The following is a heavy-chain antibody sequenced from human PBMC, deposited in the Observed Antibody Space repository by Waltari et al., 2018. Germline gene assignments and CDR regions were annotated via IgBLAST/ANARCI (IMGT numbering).Heavy chain of an antibody. Sequence: VEVLQSGGGVVQTGGSLRRSGKVSGLTHRLGGDTLRRVRQSPDKGLESVAYMHYDVSYIDYAGSVKGRFTISRDSSENKLFLQMNSLRPEDTGVYYCANNPYCAVGVCYREFDFRGRGTLVTVSS. CDR2: MHYDVSYI. J-gene: IGHJ4*02. CDR1: GLTHRLGG. V-gene: IGHV3-30*02. D-gene: IGHD2-8*01. CDR3: ANNPYCAVGVCYREFDF.